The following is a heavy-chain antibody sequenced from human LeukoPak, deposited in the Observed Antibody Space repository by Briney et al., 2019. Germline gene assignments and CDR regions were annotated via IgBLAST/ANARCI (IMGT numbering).Heavy chain of an antibody. D-gene: IGHD5-18*01. CDR2: INHSGST. Sequence: PSETLSLTCAAYGGSFSGYYWSWIRQPPGKGLEWIGEINHSGSTNYNPSLKSRVTISVDTSKNQFSLKLSSVTAADTAVYYCARVLRGYSYGYVLYDYWGQGTLVTVSS. CDR1: GGSFSGYY. CDR3: ARVLRGYSYGYVLYDY. V-gene: IGHV4-34*01. J-gene: IGHJ4*02.